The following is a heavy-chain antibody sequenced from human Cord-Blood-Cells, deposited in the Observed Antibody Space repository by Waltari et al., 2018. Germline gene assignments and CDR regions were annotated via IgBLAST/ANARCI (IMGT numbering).Heavy chain of an antibody. CDR1: GGSISCSNW. V-gene: IGHV4-4*02. J-gene: IGHJ4*02. Sequence: AQLQESVPGLVKPSRTLSITCSASGGSISCSNWWRGVRQPPGKGLEWIGEIYHSRSTNYNPSLKIRVTISVDKSKNQYSLKLGSVTAADTAVYYCARVAMTTVTTGVLDYWGQGTLVTVSS. CDR2: IYHSRST. CDR3: ARVAMTTVTTGVLDY. D-gene: IGHD4-17*01.